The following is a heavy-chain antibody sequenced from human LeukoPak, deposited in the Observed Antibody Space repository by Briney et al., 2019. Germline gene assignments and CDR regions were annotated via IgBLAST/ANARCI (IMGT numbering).Heavy chain of an antibody. V-gene: IGHV3-7*01. CDR3: ARDRGWRTSGYYLYHFDY. D-gene: IGHD3-22*01. CDR2: IKHNGGEK. CDR1: GFTFTDYF. J-gene: IGHJ4*02. Sequence: GGSLRLSCVASGFTFTDYFMGWARQAPGKGLEWVASIKHNGGEKYYVDSVKGRFPISRDNDKNSLYLEMSSLRVEDTAVYYCARDRGWRTSGYYLYHFDYWGQGTLVTFAS.